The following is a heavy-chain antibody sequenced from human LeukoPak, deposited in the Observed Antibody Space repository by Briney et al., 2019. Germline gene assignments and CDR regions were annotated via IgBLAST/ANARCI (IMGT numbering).Heavy chain of an antibody. V-gene: IGHV1-18*01. CDR2: ISAYNGNT. CDR1: GYTFTSYG. D-gene: IGHD4-11*01. CDR3: ARDSETTVTTYYYYYYMDV. J-gene: IGHJ6*03. Sequence: ASVKVSCKASGYTFTSYGISWVRQAPGQGLEWMGWISAYNGNTNYAQKLQGRVTMTTDTSTSTAYMELRSLRSDDTAVYYCARDSETTVTTYYYYYYMDVWGKGTTVIVSS.